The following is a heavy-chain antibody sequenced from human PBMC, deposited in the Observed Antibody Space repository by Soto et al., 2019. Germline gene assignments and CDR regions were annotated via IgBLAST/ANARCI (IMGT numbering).Heavy chain of an antibody. V-gene: IGHV1-69*13. J-gene: IGHJ6*02. CDR3: ARGTSGYDWFGYYYGMDV. D-gene: IGHD5-12*01. CDR2: IIPIFGTA. CDR1: GGTFSSYA. Sequence: SVKVSCKASGGTFSSYAISWVRQAPGQGLEWMGGIIPIFGTANYAQKFQGRVTITADESTSTAYMELSSLRSEDTAVYYCARGTSGYDWFGYYYGMDVWGQGTTVTVSS.